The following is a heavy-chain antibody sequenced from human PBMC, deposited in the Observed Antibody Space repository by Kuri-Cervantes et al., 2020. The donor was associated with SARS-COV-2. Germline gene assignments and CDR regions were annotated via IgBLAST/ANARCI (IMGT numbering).Heavy chain of an antibody. D-gene: IGHD6-25*01. J-gene: IGHJ5*02. CDR2: IKYSGST. Sequence: SETLSLTCTVSGASICSTDSYWGWIRQPPGKAEEWIGSIKYSGSTFYNPSLKSRVTFSVDTSKNQFSLKLTSVTDADTAVYHCATHSWRPQNNWFHPLGQGTLVTVSS. CDR3: ATHSWRPQNNWFHP. CDR1: GASICSTDSY. V-gene: IGHV4-39*01.